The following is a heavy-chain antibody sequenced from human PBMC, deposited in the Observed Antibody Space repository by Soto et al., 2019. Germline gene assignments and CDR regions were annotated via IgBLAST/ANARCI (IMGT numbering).Heavy chain of an antibody. Sequence: QVQLQESGPGLVKPSQTLSLTCTVSGGSISSGGYYWSWIRQHPGKGLEWIGYIYYSGSTYYNQSLKSRVTISVDTSKNQFSLKLSSVTAADTAVYYCARVSDGMATTQFDYWGQGTLVTVSS. CDR1: GGSISSGGYY. D-gene: IGHD5-12*01. J-gene: IGHJ4*02. V-gene: IGHV4-31*03. CDR3: ARVSDGMATTQFDY. CDR2: IYYSGST.